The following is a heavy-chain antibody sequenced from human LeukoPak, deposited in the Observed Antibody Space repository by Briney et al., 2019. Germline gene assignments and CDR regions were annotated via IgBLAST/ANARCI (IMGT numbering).Heavy chain of an antibody. CDR1: GFTFSSYG. J-gene: IGHJ3*02. V-gene: IGHV3-33*01. CDR2: IWYDGSNK. CDR3: ARDGVGMSRINAIDAFDI. Sequence: PGGSLRLSCAASGFTFSSYGMHWVRQAPGKGLEWVAVIWYDGSNKYYADSVKGRFTISRDNSKNTLYLQMNSLRAEDTAVYYCARDGVGMSRINAIDAFDIWGQGTMVTVSS. D-gene: IGHD2-15*01.